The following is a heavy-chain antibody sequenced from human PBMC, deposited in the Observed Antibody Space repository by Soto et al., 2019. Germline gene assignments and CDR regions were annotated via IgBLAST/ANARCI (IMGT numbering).Heavy chain of an antibody. CDR3: ALGHYDFWSGSLYYFDY. CDR2: ISAYNGNT. CDR1: GYTFTSYG. Sequence: ASVKVACKASGYTFTSYGISWVRQAPGQGLEWMGWISAYNGNTNYAQKLQGRVTMTTDTSTSTAYMELRSLRSDDTAVYYCALGHYDFWSGSLYYFDYWAQGTLVTVSS. D-gene: IGHD3-3*01. V-gene: IGHV1-18*01. J-gene: IGHJ4*02.